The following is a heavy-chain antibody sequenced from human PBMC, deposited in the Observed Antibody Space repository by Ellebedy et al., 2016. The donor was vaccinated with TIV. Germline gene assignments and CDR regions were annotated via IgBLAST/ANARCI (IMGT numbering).Heavy chain of an antibody. CDR1: GGSISSRSYY. CDR2: IYYNGTA. D-gene: IGHD3-22*01. Sequence: MPGGSLRLSCTVPGGSISSRSYYWGWIRQPPGKTLEWIGTIYYNGTAYYNPSLRSRVSISIDTSKNQFSLRLSSVTAAETAVYYCARCETGSGSGWCNWLDPWGQGTLVTVSS. V-gene: IGHV4-39*07. CDR3: ARCETGSGSGWCNWLDP. J-gene: IGHJ5*02.